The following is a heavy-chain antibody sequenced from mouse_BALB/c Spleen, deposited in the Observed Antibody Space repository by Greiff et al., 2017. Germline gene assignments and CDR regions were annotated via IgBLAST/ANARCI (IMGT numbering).Heavy chain of an antibody. J-gene: IGHJ4*01. CDR2: ISNGGGST. CDR1: GFTFSSYT. Sequence: EVMLVESGGGLVQPGGSLKLSCAASGFTFSSYTMSWVRQTPEKRLEWVAYISNGGGSTYYPDTVTGRFTISRDNAKNTLYLQMSSLKSEDTAMYYCARQGTGYAMDYWGQGTSVTVSS. D-gene: IGHD4-1*01. V-gene: IGHV5-12-2*01. CDR3: ARQGTGYAMDY.